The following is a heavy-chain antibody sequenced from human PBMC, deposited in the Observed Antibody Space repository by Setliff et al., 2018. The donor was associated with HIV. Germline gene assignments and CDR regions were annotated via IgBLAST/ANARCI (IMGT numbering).Heavy chain of an antibody. D-gene: IGHD3-22*01. J-gene: IGHJ4*01. CDR3: ARDRASSGYYSQFDY. Sequence: GGSLRLSCAASGSMFTYAWLSWVRQAPGKGLEWVGRSKGKADGETIDYATPVKGRFIISRDYSENTLFLQMNDLKIEDTAVYYCARDRASSGYYSQFDYWGQGEMVTVSS. V-gene: IGHV3-15*01. CDR1: GSMFTYAW. CDR2: SKGKADGETI.